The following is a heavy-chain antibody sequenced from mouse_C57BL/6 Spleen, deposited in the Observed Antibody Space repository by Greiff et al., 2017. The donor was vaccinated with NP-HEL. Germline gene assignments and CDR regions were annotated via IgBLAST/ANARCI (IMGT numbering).Heavy chain of an antibody. V-gene: IGHV1-4*01. CDR1: GYTFTSYT. J-gene: IGHJ4*01. CDR2: INPSSGYT. CDR3: ASSRYAMDY. Sequence: QVQLQQSGAELARPGASVKMSCKASGYTFTSYTMHWVKQRPGQGLEWIGYINPSSGYTKYNQKFKDKATLTADESSSTAYMQLSSLTSEDSAVYYCASSRYAMDYWGQGTSVTVSS.